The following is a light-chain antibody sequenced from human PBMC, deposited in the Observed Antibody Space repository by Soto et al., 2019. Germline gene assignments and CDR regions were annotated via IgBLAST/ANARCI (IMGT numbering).Light chain of an antibody. J-gene: IGKJ2*01. CDR1: QSVDIS. CDR2: GAS. CDR3: QQYHKWPPYT. Sequence: VMTQSPATLSVSPGERATLSCRASQSVDISLAWYQQKPGQTPRLLIYGASTRATGIPARFSGSGSGTEFTLNISSLQSEDFAVYYCQQYHKWPPYTFGQGTTVEIK. V-gene: IGKV3-15*01.